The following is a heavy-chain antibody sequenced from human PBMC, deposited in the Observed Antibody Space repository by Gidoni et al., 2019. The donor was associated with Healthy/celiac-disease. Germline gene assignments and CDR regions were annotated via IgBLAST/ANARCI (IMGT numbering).Heavy chain of an antibody. CDR3: ARDLVSSWDFDP. Sequence: EVQLVESGGGLVKPGGSLRLSCAASGFTFSSYSMNWVRQAPGKGLEWVSSISSSSSYIYYADSVKGRFTISRDNAKNSLYLQMNSLRAEDTAVYYCARDLVSSWDFDPWGQGTLVTVSS. J-gene: IGHJ5*02. CDR2: ISSSSSYI. V-gene: IGHV3-21*01. D-gene: IGHD1-26*01. CDR1: GFTFSSYS.